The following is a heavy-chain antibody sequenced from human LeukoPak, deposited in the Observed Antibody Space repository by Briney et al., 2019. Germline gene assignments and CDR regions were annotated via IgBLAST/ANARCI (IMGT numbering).Heavy chain of an antibody. CDR1: GFTVSTNY. CDR2: LYSGSDT. Sequence: GGSLRLSCAASGFTVSTNYMNWVRQAPGKGLEWVSILYSGSDTYYADSVKGRFTISRDISKNILSLQKNNLKAKDTAVYYCARVGDHFHWYLDLWGRGTLVTVSS. CDR3: ARVGDHFHWYLDL. J-gene: IGHJ2*01. V-gene: IGHV3-53*01. D-gene: IGHD3-10*01.